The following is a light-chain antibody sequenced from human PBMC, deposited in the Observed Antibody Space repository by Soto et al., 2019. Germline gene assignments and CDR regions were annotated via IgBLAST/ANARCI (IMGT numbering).Light chain of an antibody. CDR3: QQYNNWPPLN. CDR2: GAS. J-gene: IGKJ4*01. V-gene: IGKV3-15*01. Sequence: EIVMTQSPATLSVSPGERATLSCRASQSVSSNLAWYQQKPGQATRLLIYGASTRATGIPARFSGSGSGTEFTLTISSLQSEDFAVYYCQQYNNWPPLNFGGGTKGEIK. CDR1: QSVSSN.